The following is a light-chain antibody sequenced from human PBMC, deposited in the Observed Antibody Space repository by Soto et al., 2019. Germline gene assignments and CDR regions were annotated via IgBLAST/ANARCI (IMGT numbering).Light chain of an antibody. CDR2: XXX. J-gene: IGKJ1*01. CDR3: QQSFSTPRT. Sequence: DIQMTKSPSSLSASVGDRVTITCRASQGISNYLAWYQQXPGXXXXXXXXXXXTLQTGATSRFSGGRSGTDFTLTISGLQPEDFATYSCQQSFSTPRTFGQVTKVDSK. CDR1: QGISNY. V-gene: IGKV1-27*01.